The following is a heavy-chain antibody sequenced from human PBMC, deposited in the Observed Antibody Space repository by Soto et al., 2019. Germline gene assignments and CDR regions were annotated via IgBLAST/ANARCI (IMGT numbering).Heavy chain of an antibody. CDR2: IYYSGST. D-gene: IGHD3-16*01. J-gene: IGHJ5*02. CDR3: ARGEEITPFDP. Sequence: LSLTCTVSGGSISSGGYYWSWIRQHPGKGLEWIGYIYYSGSTYYNPSLKSRVTISVDTSKNQFSLKLSSVTAADTAVYYCARGEEITPFDPWGQGTLVTVSS. V-gene: IGHV4-31*03. CDR1: GGSISSGGYY.